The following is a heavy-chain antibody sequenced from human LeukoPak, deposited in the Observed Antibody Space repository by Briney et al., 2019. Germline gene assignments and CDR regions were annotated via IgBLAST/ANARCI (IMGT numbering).Heavy chain of an antibody. CDR1: GFTFSGYA. CDR3: ARGGQQLVLPFDY. Sequence: PGGSLRLSCAASGFTFSGYAMHWVRQAPGKGLEWVAVISYDGSNKYYADSVKGRFTISRDNSKNTLYLQMNSLRAEDTAVYYCARGGQQLVLPFDYWGQGTLVTVSS. D-gene: IGHD6-13*01. CDR2: ISYDGSNK. J-gene: IGHJ4*02. V-gene: IGHV3-30*04.